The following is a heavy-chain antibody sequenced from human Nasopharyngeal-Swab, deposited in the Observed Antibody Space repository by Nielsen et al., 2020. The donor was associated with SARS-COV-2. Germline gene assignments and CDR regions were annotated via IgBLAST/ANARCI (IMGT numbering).Heavy chain of an antibody. CDR1: GGSISSSSYY. Sequence: SETLSLTCTVSGGSISSSSYYWGWIRQPPGKGLEWIGSIYYSGSTYYNPSLKSRVTISVDTSKNQFSLKLSSVTAADTAVYYCARISGWSGYYLYYYYYMEVGGKGTTVTVSS. J-gene: IGHJ6*03. CDR3: ARISGWSGYYLYYYYYMEV. V-gene: IGHV4-39*07. D-gene: IGHD3-3*01. CDR2: IYYSGST.